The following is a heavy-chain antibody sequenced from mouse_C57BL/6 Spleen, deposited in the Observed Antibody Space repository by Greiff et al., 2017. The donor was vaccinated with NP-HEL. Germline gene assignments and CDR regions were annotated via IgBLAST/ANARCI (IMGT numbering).Heavy chain of an antibody. Sequence: VQLQQSGPELVKPGASVKISCKASGYAFSSSWMNWVKQRPGKGLEWIGRIYPGDGDTNYNGKFKGKATLTADKSSSTAYMQLSSLTSEDSAVYFCARGNLLDYWGQGTTLTVSS. CDR2: IYPGDGDT. D-gene: IGHD2-10*01. V-gene: IGHV1-82*01. CDR3: ARGNLLDY. CDR1: GYAFSSSW. J-gene: IGHJ2*01.